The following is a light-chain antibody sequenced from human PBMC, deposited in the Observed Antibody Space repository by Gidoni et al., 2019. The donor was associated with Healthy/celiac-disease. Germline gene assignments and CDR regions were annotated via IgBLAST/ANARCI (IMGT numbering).Light chain of an antibody. Sequence: EIVMTPSQATLSVSPGERATLSCRASQSVSSNLAWYQQKPGQAPRLLIYGASTRATGIPARFSGSGSGTEFTLTISSLQYEDFAVYYCQQYNNWPPWTFGQGTKVEIK. CDR3: QQYNNWPPWT. V-gene: IGKV3-15*01. J-gene: IGKJ1*01. CDR2: GAS. CDR1: QSVSSN.